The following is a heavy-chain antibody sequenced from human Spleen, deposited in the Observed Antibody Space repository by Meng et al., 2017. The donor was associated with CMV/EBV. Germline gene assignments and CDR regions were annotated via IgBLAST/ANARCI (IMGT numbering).Heavy chain of an antibody. CDR3: ARGALSYSVSESRYGLDV. V-gene: IGHV3-21*06. CDR2: ISRSGASI. CDR1: GFTFSSSW. Sequence: GGSLRLSCAASGFTFSSSWMNWVRQAPGKGLEWVSYISRSGASIYYAESVKGRFTISRDSAKNLLFLQLKSLRAEDTAVYYCARGALSYSVSESRYGLDVWGQGTTVTVSS. J-gene: IGHJ6*02. D-gene: IGHD3-10*01.